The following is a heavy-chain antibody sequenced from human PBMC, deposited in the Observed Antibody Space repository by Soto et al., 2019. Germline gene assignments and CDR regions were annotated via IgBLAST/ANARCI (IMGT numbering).Heavy chain of an antibody. CDR2: IYYSGST. Sequence: QLQLQESGPGLVKPSETLSLTCTVSGGSISSSSYYWGWIRQPPGKGLEWIGSIYYSGSTYYNPSLKSRVTISVDTSQNQFSLKLSSVTAADTAVYYCGAQRAVSGFDPWGQGTLVTVSS. D-gene: IGHD2-8*01. CDR3: GAQRAVSGFDP. CDR1: GGSISSSSYY. J-gene: IGHJ5*02. V-gene: IGHV4-39*01.